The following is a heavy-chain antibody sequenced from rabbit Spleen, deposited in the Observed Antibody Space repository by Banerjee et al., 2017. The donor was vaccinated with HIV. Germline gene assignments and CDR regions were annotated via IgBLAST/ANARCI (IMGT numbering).Heavy chain of an antibody. V-gene: IGHV1S45*01. J-gene: IGHJ4*01. CDR3: ARSDGDIYLFKL. Sequence: QEQLVESGGGLVQPEGSLTLTCTASGFSFSNSYYMCWVRQAPGKGLEWIACIYAGSSGNTYYASWAKGRFTISKTSSTTVTLQMTSLTAADTATYFCARSDGDIYLFKLWGPGTLVTVS. CDR2: IYAGSSGNT. D-gene: IGHD2-1*01. CDR1: GFSFSNSYY.